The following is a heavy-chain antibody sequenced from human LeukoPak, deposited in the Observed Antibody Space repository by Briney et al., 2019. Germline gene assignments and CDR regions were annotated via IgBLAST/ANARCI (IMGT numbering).Heavy chain of an antibody. CDR2: IRSDGSSK. Sequence: GGSLRLSCAASGFTFSTYGTHWVRQAPGKGLECVAVIRSDGSSKYYAHSVKGRFLISRDNYKNTLYLKMNSLRAEDTAVYYCARYCSGGTCYVGWIWGQGTLVTVSS. V-gene: IGHV3-33*01. CDR1: GFTFSTYG. J-gene: IGHJ4*02. CDR3: ARYCSGGTCYVGWI. D-gene: IGHD2-15*01.